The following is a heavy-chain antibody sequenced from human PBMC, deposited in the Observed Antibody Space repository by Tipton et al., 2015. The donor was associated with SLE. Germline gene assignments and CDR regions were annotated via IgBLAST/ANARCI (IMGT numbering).Heavy chain of an antibody. Sequence: QSGPEVKKPGSSVKVSCRVSGGTFSNYAITWVRQAPGQGLEWMGGINPIFGTTNYAQKFQGKVTFTADESTTTAYMELSSLRSEDTAVYYCATDRDDSGSDSWGQGTLITVSS. CDR2: INPIFGTT. CDR3: ATDRDDSGSDS. V-gene: IGHV1-69*01. J-gene: IGHJ4*02. D-gene: IGHD6-19*01. CDR1: GGTFSNYA.